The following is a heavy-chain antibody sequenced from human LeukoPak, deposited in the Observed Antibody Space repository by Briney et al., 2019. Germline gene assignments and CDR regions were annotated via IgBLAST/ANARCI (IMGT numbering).Heavy chain of an antibody. CDR1: GFTFSNAW. D-gene: IGHD4-17*01. V-gene: IGHV3-15*01. CDR2: IKSKTDGGTT. CDR3: TTGLSLLGTVTDN. J-gene: IGHJ4*02. Sequence: GGSLRLSCAASGFTFSNAWMSWVRQAPGKGLEWVGRIKSKTDGGTTDYAAPVKGRFTISRDDSKNTLYLQMNSLKTEDTAVYYCTTGLSLLGTVTDNWGQGTLVTVSS.